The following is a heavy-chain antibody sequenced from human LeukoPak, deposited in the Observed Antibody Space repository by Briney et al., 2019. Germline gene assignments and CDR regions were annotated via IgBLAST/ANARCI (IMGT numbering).Heavy chain of an antibody. CDR2: IYYSGST. V-gene: IGHV4-59*01. D-gene: IGHD5-12*01. CDR1: GGSISSYY. Sequence: SETLSLTCTVSGGSISSYYWSWIRQPPGKGLEWIGYIYYSGSTNYNPSPKSRVTISVDTSKNQFSLKLSSVTAADTAVYYCARGGIVATIPDFDYWGQGTLVTVSS. CDR3: ARGGIVATIPDFDY. J-gene: IGHJ4*02.